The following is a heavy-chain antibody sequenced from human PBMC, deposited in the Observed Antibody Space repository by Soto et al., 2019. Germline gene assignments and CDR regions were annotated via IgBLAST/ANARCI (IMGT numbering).Heavy chain of an antibody. Sequence: EVQMVESGGGLVQPGGSLRLSCAASGLTVSSNYMTWVPQAPGKGLEWVSVIYVSGDTYYADSVKGRFTISRDNSRNTLYLQMNSLRAEDTAVYYCARDFDSTPYHYYGLDVWGQGTTVTVSS. CDR1: GLTVSSNY. D-gene: IGHD3-9*01. V-gene: IGHV3-66*01. CDR2: IYVSGDT. CDR3: ARDFDSTPYHYYGLDV. J-gene: IGHJ6*02.